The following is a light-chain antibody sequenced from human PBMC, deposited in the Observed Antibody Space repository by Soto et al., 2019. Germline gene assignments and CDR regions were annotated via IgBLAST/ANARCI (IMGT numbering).Light chain of an antibody. CDR2: AAS. J-gene: IGKJ1*01. CDR1: QSISSY. CDR3: QQSYSTPVWT. V-gene: IGKV1-39*01. Sequence: DIQMTQSPSSLSASVGDRVTITCRASQSISSYLNWYQQKPGKAPKLLIYAASSLQSGVPSRFSGSGSGTEFTLTISSLQPEDFATYYCQQSYSTPVWTFGQGTKVDIK.